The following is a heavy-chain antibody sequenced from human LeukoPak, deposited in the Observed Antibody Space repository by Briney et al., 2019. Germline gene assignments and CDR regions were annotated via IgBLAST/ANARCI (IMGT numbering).Heavy chain of an antibody. CDR2: IDSDGSST. V-gene: IGHV3-74*01. CDR3: ARDPSYSSGYYY. Sequence: GGSLRLSCAASGLTFSTYWMHWVRQAPGKGLVWVSRIDSDGSSTSYADSVKGRFTISRDNAKNTLYLQMNSLRAENTAVYYCARDPSYSSGYYYWGQGPLVTVSS. J-gene: IGHJ4*02. D-gene: IGHD3-22*01. CDR1: GLTFSTYW.